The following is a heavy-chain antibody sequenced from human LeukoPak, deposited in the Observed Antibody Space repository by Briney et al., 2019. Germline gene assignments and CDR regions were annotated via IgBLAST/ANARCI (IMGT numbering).Heavy chain of an antibody. CDR3: ARDPYYDILTGYSNNWFDP. V-gene: IGHV3-74*01. CDR2: INSDGSTT. D-gene: IGHD3-9*01. Sequence: GGSLRLSCAASGFTFSSYWVHWVRQAPGKGLVWVSRINSDGSTTTYADSVKGRFTISRDNAKNSLYLQMNSLRAEDTAVYYCARDPYYDILTGYSNNWFDPWGQGTLVTVSS. J-gene: IGHJ5*02. CDR1: GFTFSSYW.